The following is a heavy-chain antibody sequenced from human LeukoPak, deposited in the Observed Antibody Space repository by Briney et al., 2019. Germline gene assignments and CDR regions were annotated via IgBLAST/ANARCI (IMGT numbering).Heavy chain of an antibody. D-gene: IGHD1-26*01. CDR3: AKEDSLVVGLDAFDL. Sequence: PSETLSLTCTVSGGSISSYYWSWLRQAPGKGLEWVSITSGSGGSASYAYSVKGRVTMSRDNSKNTLYLHISSLRVEDTAVLYCAKEDSLVVGLDAFDLWGQGTMVTVSS. V-gene: IGHV3-23*01. CDR2: TSGSGGSA. J-gene: IGHJ3*01. CDR1: GGSISSYY.